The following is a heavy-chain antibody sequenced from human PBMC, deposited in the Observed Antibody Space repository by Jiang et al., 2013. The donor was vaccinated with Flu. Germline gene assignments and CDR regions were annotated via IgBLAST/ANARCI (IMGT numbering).Heavy chain of an antibody. CDR3: GSSNYGIEYFQH. CDR2: LFYSGST. V-gene: IGHV4-39*02. CDR1: GGSISSTGYY. Sequence: GSGLVKPSETLSLTCTVSGGSISSTGYYWGWIRQSPVKGLEWIGSLFYSGSTYYHPSLKSRVTISADTSKEHFSLRLSSVTAADTAVYYCGSSNYGIEYFQHWGQGTLVTVSS. D-gene: IGHD3-10*01. J-gene: IGHJ1*01.